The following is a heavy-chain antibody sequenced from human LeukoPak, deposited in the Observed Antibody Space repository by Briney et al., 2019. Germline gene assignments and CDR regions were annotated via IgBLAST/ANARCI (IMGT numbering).Heavy chain of an antibody. D-gene: IGHD6-19*01. Sequence: GGSLRLSCAASGFTFSSYWMTWVRQAPGKGLEWVANIKQDGSEKYYVDSVKGRFTVSRDNAKNSLYLQMNSLRADDTAMYYCARGGAGIDYWGQGTLVTVSS. J-gene: IGHJ4*02. CDR3: ARGGAGIDY. V-gene: IGHV3-7*05. CDR1: GFTFSSYW. CDR2: IKQDGSEK.